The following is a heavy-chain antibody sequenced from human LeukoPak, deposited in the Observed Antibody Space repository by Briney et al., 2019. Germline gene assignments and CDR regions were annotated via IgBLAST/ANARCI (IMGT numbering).Heavy chain of an antibody. V-gene: IGHV3-7*03. J-gene: IGHJ4*02. CDR1: GFTFSSYW. CDR3: ARDGSSGGSSSWYYFDY. Sequence: GGSLRLSCAASGFTFSSYWMSWVRQAPGKGLEWVANIKQDGSEKYYVDSVKGRFTISRDNAKNSLYLQMNSLRAEDTAVYYCARDGSSGGSSSWYYFDYWGQGTLVTVSS. CDR2: IKQDGSEK. D-gene: IGHD6-13*01.